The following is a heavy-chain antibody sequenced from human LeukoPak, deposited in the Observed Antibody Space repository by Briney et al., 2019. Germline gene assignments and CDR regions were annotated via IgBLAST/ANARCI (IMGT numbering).Heavy chain of an antibody. Sequence: GASVTVSCRASGYTFTHHGISWVRQAPGQGLEWMAWISCYNGDTHYAQKFQGRVTLTTDTSTTTAYMELRSLRSADTAVYYCARDPTNTSGRYAYFDSWGQGTLVTVSS. J-gene: IGHJ4*02. CDR1: GYTFTHHG. D-gene: IGHD6-19*01. CDR2: ISCYNGDT. V-gene: IGHV1-18*01. CDR3: ARDPTNTSGRYAYFDS.